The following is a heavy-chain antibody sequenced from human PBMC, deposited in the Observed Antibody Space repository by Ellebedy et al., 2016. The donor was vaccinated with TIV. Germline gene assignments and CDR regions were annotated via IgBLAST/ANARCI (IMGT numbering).Heavy chain of an antibody. CDR1: GGSISSYY. V-gene: IGHV4-59*08. CDR3: TRGGRPHSESPMFDH. Sequence: SETLSLTCTVSGGSISSYYWSWIRQPPGKGLEWIGYIDYSGSTNYNPSLKSRVTISVDTSKNQFSLKLSSVTAADTAVYYCTRGGRPHSESPMFDHWGQGTLVTVSS. CDR2: IDYSGST. J-gene: IGHJ4*02. D-gene: IGHD1-26*01.